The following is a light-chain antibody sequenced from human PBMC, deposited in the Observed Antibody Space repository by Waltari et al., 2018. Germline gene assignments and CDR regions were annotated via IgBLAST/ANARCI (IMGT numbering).Light chain of an antibody. CDR3: QQYGSSPFT. CDR2: GAS. J-gene: IGKJ3*01. V-gene: IGKV3-20*01. Sequence: EIVLTQSPGTLSLSPGARATLSCRASQSVSSSYLAWYQQKPGQAPRLLIYGASIRATGIPDRFSGSWAGADFTLTISRLETEDFAVYYGQQYGSSPFTFGPGTKVDI. CDR1: QSVSSSY.